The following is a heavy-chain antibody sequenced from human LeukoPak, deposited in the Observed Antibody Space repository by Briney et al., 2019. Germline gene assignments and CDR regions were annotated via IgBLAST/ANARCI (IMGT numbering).Heavy chain of an antibody. CDR2: IWNDGSNK. V-gene: IGHV3-33*08. CDR3: ARASGPFDY. D-gene: IGHD3-10*01. Sequence: GGSLRLSCAASGFTFSSYSMNWVRQAPGKGLEWVAVIWNDGSNKYYADSVKGRFTISRDNSKNTPYLQMNSLRAEDTAVYSCARASGPFDYWGQGTLVTVSS. CDR1: GFTFSSYS. J-gene: IGHJ4*02.